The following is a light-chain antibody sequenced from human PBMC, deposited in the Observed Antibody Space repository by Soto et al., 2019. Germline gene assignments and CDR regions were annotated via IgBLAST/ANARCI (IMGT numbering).Light chain of an antibody. CDR3: QQSYNFPRT. J-gene: IGKJ2*01. CDR2: AVS. CDR1: QNIITY. Sequence: DIQMTQSPSSLSASVGDRVTITCRASQNIITYLHWYQQKPGKAPKLLLYAVSSLQSGAPSRFSGSGSGTDFTLTISSLQSEDFATYFCQQSYNFPRTFGQGTKLEI. V-gene: IGKV1-39*01.